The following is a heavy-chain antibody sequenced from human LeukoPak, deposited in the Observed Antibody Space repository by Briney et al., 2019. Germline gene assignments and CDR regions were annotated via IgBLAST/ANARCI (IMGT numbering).Heavy chain of an antibody. CDR3: RSPPMVRGVIIDRDY. CDR2: ISSSSKTI. D-gene: IGHD3-10*01. J-gene: IGHJ4*02. V-gene: IGHV3-48*04. Sequence: GGSLRLSCAASGFTFSSYSMNWVRQAPGKGLEWVSYISSSSKTIYYVDSVKGRFTISRDNAKNSLYLQMNSLRAEDTAVYYCRSPPMVRGVIIDRDYWGQGTLVTVSS. CDR1: GFTFSSYS.